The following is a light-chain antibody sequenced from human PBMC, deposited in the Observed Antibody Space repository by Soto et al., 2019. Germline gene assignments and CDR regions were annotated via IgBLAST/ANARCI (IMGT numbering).Light chain of an antibody. CDR1: QRISNH. Sequence: IQMTQSPSYLSASVEDRVIITCRASQRISNHLNWYQQKPGTAPKPLIFAASSLQSGVPSRFSGSRSGPYFTLTISSLPPEDFATYYCQQSYSSPPTFGHGTKVEIK. J-gene: IGKJ1*01. CDR3: QQSYSSPPT. CDR2: AAS. V-gene: IGKV1-39*01.